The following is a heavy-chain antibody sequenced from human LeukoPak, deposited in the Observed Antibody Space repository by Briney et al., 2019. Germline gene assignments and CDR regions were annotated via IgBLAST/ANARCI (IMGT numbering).Heavy chain of an antibody. Sequence: GGSLRLSCTASGFTFGDYAMSWVRQAPGKGLEWVGFIRSKAYGGTTEYAASVKGRFTISRDDSKSIAYLQMNSLKTEDTAVYYCTRVDGDQLRYFDWFPSAHYYYYGMDVWGQGTTVTVSS. J-gene: IGHJ6*02. CDR2: IRSKAYGGTT. V-gene: IGHV3-49*04. CDR3: TRVDGDQLRYFDWFPSAHYYYYGMDV. D-gene: IGHD3-9*01. CDR1: GFTFGDYA.